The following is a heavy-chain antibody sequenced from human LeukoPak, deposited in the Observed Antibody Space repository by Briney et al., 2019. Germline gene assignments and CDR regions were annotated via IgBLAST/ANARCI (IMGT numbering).Heavy chain of an antibody. V-gene: IGHV4-61*02. J-gene: IGHJ4*02. Sequence: PSETLSLTCTVSGGSISSGSYYWSWIRQPAGKGLEWIGRIYTSGGTNYNPSLKSRVTISVDTSKNQFSLKLSSVTAADTAVYYCARGDYWGQGTLVTVSS. CDR3: ARGDY. CDR1: GGSISSGSYY. CDR2: IYTSGGT.